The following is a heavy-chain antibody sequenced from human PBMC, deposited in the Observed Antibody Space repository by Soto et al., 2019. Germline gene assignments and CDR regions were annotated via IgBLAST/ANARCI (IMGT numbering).Heavy chain of an antibody. CDR1: GFTFSSYS. CDR2: ISSSSSYI. J-gene: IGHJ3*02. V-gene: IGHV3-21*01. CDR3: ARDRRDHAFDI. Sequence: GGSLRLSCAASGFTFSSYSMNWVRQAPGKGLEWVSSISSSSSYIYYADSGKGRFAISRDNAKNSLYLQMNSLRAEDTAVYYCARDRRDHAFDIWGQGTMVTVSS.